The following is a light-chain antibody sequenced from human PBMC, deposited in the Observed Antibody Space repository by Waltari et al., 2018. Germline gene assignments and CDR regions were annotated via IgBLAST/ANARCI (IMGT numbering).Light chain of an antibody. CDR3: QQYNSYPYT. CDR1: QSISNW. CDR2: KAS. J-gene: IGKJ2*01. V-gene: IGKV1-5*03. Sequence: IQMTQSPSTLSASVGDRVTITCRASQSISNWLAWFQQKPGKAPNLLIYKASSLESGVPSRFSGSGSGTEFALTISSLQPDDSATYYCQQYNSYPYTFGQGTKLEIK.